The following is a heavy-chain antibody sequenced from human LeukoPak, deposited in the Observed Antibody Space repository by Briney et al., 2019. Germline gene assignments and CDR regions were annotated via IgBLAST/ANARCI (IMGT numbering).Heavy chain of an antibody. V-gene: IGHV4-38-2*01. D-gene: IGHD6-13*01. CDR1: GYSISSGCY. CDR2: IYHSGST. Sequence: PSETLSITCAVSGYSISSGCYWGWIRQPPGKGLEWIGSIYHSGSTYYNPSLKSRVTISVDTSKNQFSLKLSSVTAADTAVYYCARVPSYSSSWYFDYWGQGTLVTVSS. CDR3: ARVPSYSSSWYFDY. J-gene: IGHJ4*02.